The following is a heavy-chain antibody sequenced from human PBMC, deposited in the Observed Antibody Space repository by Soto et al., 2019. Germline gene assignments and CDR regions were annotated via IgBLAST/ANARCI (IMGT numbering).Heavy chain of an antibody. Sequence: EVQLVESGGGLVKPGGSLRLSCAASGFTFSSYSMNWVRQAPGKGLEWVSSISSSSSYIYYADSVKGRFTISRDNAKNSLYLQMNSLRAEDTAVYYCARELGIYYYGMDVWGQGTTVTVSS. V-gene: IGHV3-21*01. CDR2: ISSSSSYI. D-gene: IGHD1-20*01. CDR3: ARELGIYYYGMDV. CDR1: GFTFSSYS. J-gene: IGHJ6*02.